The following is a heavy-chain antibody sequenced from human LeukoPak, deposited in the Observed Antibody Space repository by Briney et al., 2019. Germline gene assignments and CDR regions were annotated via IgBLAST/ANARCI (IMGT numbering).Heavy chain of an antibody. J-gene: IGHJ4*02. CDR1: GFTFSSYS. CDR3: AKVSTMVRDFDY. D-gene: IGHD3-10*01. CDR2: ISGSGGST. V-gene: IGHV3-23*01. Sequence: GGSLRLSCAASGFTFSSYSMNWVRQAPGKGLEWVSAISGSGGSTYYADSVKGRFTISRDNSKNTLYLQMNSLRAEDTAVYYCAKVSTMVRDFDYWGQGTLVTVSS.